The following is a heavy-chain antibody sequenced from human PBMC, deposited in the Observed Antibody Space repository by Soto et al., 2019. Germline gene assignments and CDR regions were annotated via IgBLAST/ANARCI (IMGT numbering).Heavy chain of an antibody. CDR1: GGSISSSSYY. CDR2: SYYSGST. V-gene: IGHV4-39*01. CDR3: VCGYFTNGVCLEYAFDI. J-gene: IGHJ3*02. D-gene: IGHD2-8*01. Sequence: QLQLQESGPGLVKPSETLSLTCTVSGGSISSSSYYWGWIRQPPGKGLEWIGSSYYSGSTYYNPSLLRRVTIAVDTSNNKFSLKLSSVTAADTAVYYPVCGYFTNGVCLEYAFDIWGPGTMVTVSS.